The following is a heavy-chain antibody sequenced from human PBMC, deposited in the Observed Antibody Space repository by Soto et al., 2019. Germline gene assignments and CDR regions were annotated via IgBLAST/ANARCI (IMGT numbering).Heavy chain of an antibody. CDR1: GYTFTTYD. V-gene: IGHV1-18*01. CDR2: ISTYNGNT. J-gene: IGHJ6*02. Sequence: ASVKVSCKASGYTFTTYDISWVRQAPGQGLEWMGRISTYNGNTNYPQSLQGRLTMTTDTSTTTAYMELRSLRSDDTAVYYCAIVLYHVLMVNAPNLYGMDVWGQGTTVTVSS. D-gene: IGHD2-8*01. CDR3: AIVLYHVLMVNAPNLYGMDV.